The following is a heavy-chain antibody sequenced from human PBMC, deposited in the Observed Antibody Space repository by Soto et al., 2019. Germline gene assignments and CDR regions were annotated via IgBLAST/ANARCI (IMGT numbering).Heavy chain of an antibody. CDR3: ASCGGDCYLSYYYGMDV. Sequence: SLKVYCKTSGYTFSSYTISCVRHTNGQGLEWMGRIIPILGIANYAQKFQGRVTITADKSTSTAYMELSSLRSEDTAVYYCASCGGDCYLSYYYGMDVWGQGTTVTVSS. J-gene: IGHJ6*02. D-gene: IGHD2-21*02. CDR2: IIPILGIA. CDR1: GYTFSSYT. V-gene: IGHV1-69*02.